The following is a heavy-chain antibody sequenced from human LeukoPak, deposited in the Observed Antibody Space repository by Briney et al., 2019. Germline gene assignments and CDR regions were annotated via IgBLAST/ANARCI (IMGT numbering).Heavy chain of an antibody. CDR1: GGSISSYY. CDR2: IYTSGGT. D-gene: IGHD3-22*01. J-gene: IGHJ5*02. V-gene: IGHV4-4*07. Sequence: SETLSLTCTVSGGSISSYYWSWIRQPAGKGLEWIGRIYTSGGTNYNPSLKSRVTMSVDTSKNQFSLKLSSVTAADTAVYYCARVGSYDSSGYQYNWFDPWGQGTLVTVSS. CDR3: ARVGSYDSSGYQYNWFDP.